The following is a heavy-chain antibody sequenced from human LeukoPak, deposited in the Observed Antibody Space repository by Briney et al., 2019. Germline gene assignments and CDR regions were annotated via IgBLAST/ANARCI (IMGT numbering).Heavy chain of an antibody. CDR2: ISSDASNK. CDR1: GFTFSSYA. Sequence: GGSLRLSCAASGFTFSSYAMHWVRQAPGKGLEWVAVISSDASNKYYADSVKGRFTISRDNSKNTLYLQMNSLRAEDTAVYYCASRTLEMGTISFDFWGQGTLVTVSS. D-gene: IGHD5-24*01. CDR3: ASRTLEMGTISFDF. J-gene: IGHJ4*02. V-gene: IGHV3-30*04.